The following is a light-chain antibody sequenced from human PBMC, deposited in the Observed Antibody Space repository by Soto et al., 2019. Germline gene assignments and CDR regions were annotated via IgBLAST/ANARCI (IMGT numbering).Light chain of an antibody. V-gene: IGKV3-20*01. CDR1: RSVSNNY. CDR2: GAS. CDR3: KQYGSSGT. J-gene: IGKJ1*01. Sequence: EIVVTRAPGTMTLSPGERATLSCRASRSVSNNYLAWYQQKPGQAPRILIYGASNRATGIQDRFSGSGSGTESTLTIRRLEPEDFAVYYCKQYGSSGTCGQGTKVDIK.